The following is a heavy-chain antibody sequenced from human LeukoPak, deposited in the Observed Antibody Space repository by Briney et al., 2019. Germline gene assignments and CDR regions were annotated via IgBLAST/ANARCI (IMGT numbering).Heavy chain of an antibody. V-gene: IGHV1-2*02. CDR3: ARAGDDILSDGMDV. CDR2: INPNGGGT. CDR1: GYTFTGYY. Sequence: GASVKVSCKASGYTFTGYYMHWVRQAPGQGLEWMGWINPNGGGTNYAQKFQGRVTMTRDTSISTAYMELSRLRSDDTAVYYCARAGDDILSDGMDVWGQGTTVTVSS. D-gene: IGHD3-9*01. J-gene: IGHJ6*02.